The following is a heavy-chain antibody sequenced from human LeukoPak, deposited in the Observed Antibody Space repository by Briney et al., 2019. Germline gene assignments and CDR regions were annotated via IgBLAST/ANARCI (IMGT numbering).Heavy chain of an antibody. CDR3: ARGPTRYYFDY. CDR1: GGSISSYY. CDR2: IYYSGST. V-gene: IGHV4-59*01. Sequence: SETLSLTWTVSGGSISSYYWSWIRQPPGKGLEWIGYIYYSGSTNYNPSLKSRVAISIDTSQNQFSLKLSSVTAADTAVYYCARGPTRYYFDYWGQGTLVTVSS. J-gene: IGHJ4*02.